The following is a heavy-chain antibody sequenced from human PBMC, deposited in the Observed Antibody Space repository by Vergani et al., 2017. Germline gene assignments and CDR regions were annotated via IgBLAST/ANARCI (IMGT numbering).Heavy chain of an antibody. CDR1: GGSISSGSYY. J-gene: IGHJ3*02. D-gene: IGHD6-19*01. Sequence: QVQLQESGPGLVKPSQTLSLTCTVSGGSISSGSYYWSWIRQPAGKGLEWIGRIYTSGSTNYNPSLKSRVTISVDTSKNQFSLKLSSVTAADPAVYYCASPVPSSSRNSGWQKRVLGTFDIWGPGTMVTASS. CDR3: ASPVPSSSRNSGWQKRVLGTFDI. V-gene: IGHV4-61*02. CDR2: IYTSGST.